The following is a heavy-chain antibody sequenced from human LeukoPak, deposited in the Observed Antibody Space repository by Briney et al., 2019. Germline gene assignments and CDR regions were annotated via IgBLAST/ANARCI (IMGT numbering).Heavy chain of an antibody. Sequence: GGSLRLSCAASGFTFSGSAMHWVRQASGKGLEWVGRIRSKTNNYATAYAESMRGRFTMSRDDSKNTAYLQMNSLKTEDTAVYYCTRQSAGDYVQYYYGMDVWGQGTTVTVSS. J-gene: IGHJ6*02. D-gene: IGHD4-17*01. CDR3: TRQSAGDYVQYYYGMDV. V-gene: IGHV3-73*01. CDR2: IRSKTNNYAT. CDR1: GFTFSGSA.